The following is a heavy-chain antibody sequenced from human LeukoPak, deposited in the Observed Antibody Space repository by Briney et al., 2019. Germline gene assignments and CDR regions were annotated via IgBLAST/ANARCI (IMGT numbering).Heavy chain of an antibody. J-gene: IGHJ4*02. V-gene: IGHV4-59*12. CDR3: ATTMLRGRTFDY. CDR1: GGSISSYY. CDR2: IYYSGST. Sequence: SETPSLTCTVSGGSISSYYWSWIRQPPGKGLEWIGYIYYSGSTNYNPSLKSRVTMSVDTSKNQFSLRLSSVTAADTAMYYCATTMLRGRTFDYWGQGTLVTVSS. D-gene: IGHD3-10*01.